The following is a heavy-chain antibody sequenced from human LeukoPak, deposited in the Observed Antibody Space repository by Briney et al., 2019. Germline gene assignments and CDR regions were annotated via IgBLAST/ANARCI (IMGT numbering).Heavy chain of an antibody. CDR2: ISGSGYST. Sequence: GGSLRLSCAASGFTFSSYAMSWVRQAPGKGLEWVSAISGSGYSTYYADSVKGRFTISRDNAKNPLYLQMNSLRAEDTAVYYCAKEAGYSGYDYPDYWGQGTLVTVSS. D-gene: IGHD5-12*01. CDR1: GFTFSSYA. V-gene: IGHV3-23*01. J-gene: IGHJ4*02. CDR3: AKEAGYSGYDYPDY.